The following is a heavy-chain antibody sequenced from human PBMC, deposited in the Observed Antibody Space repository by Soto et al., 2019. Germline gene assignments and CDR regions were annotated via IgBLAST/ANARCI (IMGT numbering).Heavy chain of an antibody. D-gene: IGHD3-10*01. CDR3: ARGGDYGPNWFDP. J-gene: IGHJ5*02. Sequence: QVQLQESGPGLVKPSQTLSLTCTVSGGSISSGGYYWSWIRQHPGKGLEWIGYIYYSGSTYYNPSLKSRLTIAVDTSKNQFSLKLSSVTAAATAVYYCARGGDYGPNWFDPWGQGTLVTVSS. V-gene: IGHV4-31*03. CDR2: IYYSGST. CDR1: GGSISSGGYY.